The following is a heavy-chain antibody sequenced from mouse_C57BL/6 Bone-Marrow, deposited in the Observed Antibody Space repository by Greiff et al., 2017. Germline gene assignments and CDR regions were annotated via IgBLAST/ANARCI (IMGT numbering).Heavy chain of an antibody. CDR2: IYPRDGST. D-gene: IGHD1-1*01. V-gene: IGHV1-85*01. CDR1: GYTFTSYD. CDR3: AREYGNSYWYFDV. J-gene: IGHJ1*03. Sequence: QVQLQQSGPELVKPGASVKLSCKASGYTFTSYDINWVKQRPGQGLEWIGWIYPRDGSTKYNEKFKGKATLTVDTSSSTEYMELHSLTSEDAAVYFYAREYGNSYWYFDVWGTGTTVTVSS.